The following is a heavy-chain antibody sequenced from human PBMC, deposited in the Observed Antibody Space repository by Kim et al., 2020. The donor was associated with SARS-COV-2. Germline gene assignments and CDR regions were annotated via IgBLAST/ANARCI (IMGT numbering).Heavy chain of an antibody. J-gene: IGHJ5*02. Sequence: DCVNGRLTISRDNAKSSLYLRMNSLRAEDTAVYYCARGPPSSSWPNWFDPWGQGTLVTVSS. CDR3: ARGPPSSSWPNWFDP. D-gene: IGHD6-13*01. V-gene: IGHV3-7*03.